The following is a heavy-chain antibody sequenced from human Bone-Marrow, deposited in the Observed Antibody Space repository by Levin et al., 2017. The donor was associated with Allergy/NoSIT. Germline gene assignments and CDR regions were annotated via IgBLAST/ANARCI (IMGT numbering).Heavy chain of an antibody. CDR1: GFTVSTNY. J-gene: IGHJ3*02. CDR3: ASLAVFDSFDI. CDR2: IYSGGST. Sequence: GGSLRLSCAASGFTVSTNYMNWVRQAPGKGLEWVSVIYSGGSTYYADLVKGRFTISRDKSKNTLYLQTSSLSVDDTAVYYCASLAVFDSFDIWGQGTMVTVSS. V-gene: IGHV3-66*01. D-gene: IGHD3-3*02.